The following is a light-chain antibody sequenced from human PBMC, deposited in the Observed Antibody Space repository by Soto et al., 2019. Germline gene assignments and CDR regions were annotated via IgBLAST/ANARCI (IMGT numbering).Light chain of an antibody. CDR2: GAS. CDR1: QSVSNNY. Sequence: EIVLTQSPGTLSLSPGERATLSCRTSQSVSNNYLAWYQQKPGQATRLIIYGASSRANGIPDRFSGSGSGTDFTLTISSLQPEDFANYYCQQLNSYHEWTFGQGTKVDIK. V-gene: IGKV3-20*01. J-gene: IGKJ1*01. CDR3: QQLNSYHEWT.